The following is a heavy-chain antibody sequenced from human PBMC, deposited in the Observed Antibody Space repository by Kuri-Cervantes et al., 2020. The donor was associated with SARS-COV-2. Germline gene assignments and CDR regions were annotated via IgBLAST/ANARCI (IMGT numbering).Heavy chain of an antibody. V-gene: IGHV3-11*01. CDR2: ISSSGSTI. Sequence: GGSLRLSSAASGFTFSEYYISWIRQAAGKGLEWVSYISSSGSTIYYADSVKGRFTISRDNAKNSLYLQMNSLRAEDTATYYCAKDGGLFWSDYSLGAFDVWGQGTKVTVSS. CDR3: AKDGGLFWSDYSLGAFDV. J-gene: IGHJ3*01. D-gene: IGHD3-3*01. CDR1: GFTFSEYY.